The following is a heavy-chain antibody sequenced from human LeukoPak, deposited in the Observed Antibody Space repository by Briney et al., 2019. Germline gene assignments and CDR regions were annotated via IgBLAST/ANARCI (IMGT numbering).Heavy chain of an antibody. D-gene: IGHD3-10*01. Sequence: QPGGSLRLSCAASGFTFSNYWMHWVRQAPGKGLVWVSRINSDGSSTSYADSVKGRFTISRDNAKNTLYLQMNSLRAEDTAVYYCAKDSAFAMVRGERRRRFDYWGRGTLVTVSS. CDR2: INSDGSST. CDR1: GFTFSNYW. V-gene: IGHV3-74*01. J-gene: IGHJ4*02. CDR3: AKDSAFAMVRGERRRRFDY.